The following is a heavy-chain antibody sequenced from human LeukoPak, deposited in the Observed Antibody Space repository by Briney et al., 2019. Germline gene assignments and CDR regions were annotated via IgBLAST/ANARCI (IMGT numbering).Heavy chain of an antibody. CDR1: GGSISCYY. J-gene: IGHJ5*02. Sequence: SETLSLTCTVSGGSISCYYWSWIRQPPGKGLEWIGRIYTSGSTNYNPSLKSRVTMSVDTSKNQFSLKLSSVTAADTAVYYCAGETIFGVVMTYNWFDPWGPGTLVTVSS. CDR3: AGETIFGVVMTYNWFDP. D-gene: IGHD3-3*01. V-gene: IGHV4-4*07. CDR2: IYTSGST.